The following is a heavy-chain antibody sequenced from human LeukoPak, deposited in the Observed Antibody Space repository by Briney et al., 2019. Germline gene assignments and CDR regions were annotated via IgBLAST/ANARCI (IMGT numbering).Heavy chain of an antibody. Sequence: GASMKVSCKASGYTFTGYYMHWVRQAPGQGLEWMGWINPNSGGTNYAQKFQGRVTMTRDTSISTAYMELSRLRSDDTAVYYCARGSSSWYSTPGGYWGQGTLVTVSS. J-gene: IGHJ4*02. CDR1: GYTFTGYY. V-gene: IGHV1-2*02. D-gene: IGHD6-13*01. CDR2: INPNSGGT. CDR3: ARGSSSWYSTPGGY.